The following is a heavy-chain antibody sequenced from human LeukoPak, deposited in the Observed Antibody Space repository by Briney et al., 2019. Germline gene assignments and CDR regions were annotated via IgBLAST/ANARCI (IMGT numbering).Heavy chain of an antibody. J-gene: IGHJ4*02. V-gene: IGHV4-59*01. CDR2: IYYSGST. Sequence: SETLSLTCTVSGGSIRSYYWSWIRQPPGKGLEWIGYIYYSGSTNYNPSLKSRVSISVDTSKNQFSLKLSSVTAADTAVYYCARTGSTVTMLYPFDHWGQGTLVTVSS. CDR1: GGSIRSYY. D-gene: IGHD4-17*01. CDR3: ARTGSTVTMLYPFDH.